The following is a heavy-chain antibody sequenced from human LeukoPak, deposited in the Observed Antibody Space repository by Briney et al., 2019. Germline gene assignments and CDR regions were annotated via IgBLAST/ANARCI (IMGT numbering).Heavy chain of an antibody. Sequence: PGGSLRLSCAASGFTFSRYAMHWVRQAPGKGLEWVAVLSYDGSDEYYADSVKGRFTISRDNSKNTLYLQMNSLRPEDTAVYYCAREVEAFDIWGQGTMVTVSS. CDR3: AREVEAFDI. CDR1: GFTFSRYA. CDR2: LSYDGSDE. V-gene: IGHV3-30-3*01. J-gene: IGHJ3*02.